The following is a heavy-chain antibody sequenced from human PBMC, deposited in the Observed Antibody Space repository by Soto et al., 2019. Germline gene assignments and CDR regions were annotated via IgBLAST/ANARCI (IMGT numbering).Heavy chain of an antibody. J-gene: IGHJ4*02. CDR1: GFTFSSYS. V-gene: IGHV3-21*01. CDR3: ARFTHSSTGYTSSSYFDY. Sequence: EVQLVESGGGLVKPGGSLRLSCAASGFTFSSYSMNWFRQAPGKGLDWVSSITSNSSYIYYAVSVKGRFTISRDNAKNSLYLQMNSLRAEDTAVYFCARFTHSSTGYTSSSYFDYWGQGTLVTVSS. CDR2: ITSNSSYI. D-gene: IGHD6-13*01.